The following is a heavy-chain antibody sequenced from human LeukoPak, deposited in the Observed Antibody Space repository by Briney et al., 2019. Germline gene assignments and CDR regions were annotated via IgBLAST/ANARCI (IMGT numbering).Heavy chain of an antibody. V-gene: IGHV4-59*01. CDR2: TYYSGTT. Sequence: SETLSLTCTVSGDSFSSYYWSWIRQPPGKGLEYIGYTYYSGTTNYNPSLKSRVTISVDTSKHQFSLNLTSVTAADTAVYYCARDSIGLDAFDIWGPGTTVTVSS. D-gene: IGHD6-19*01. CDR1: GDSFSSYY. J-gene: IGHJ3*02. CDR3: ARDSIGLDAFDI.